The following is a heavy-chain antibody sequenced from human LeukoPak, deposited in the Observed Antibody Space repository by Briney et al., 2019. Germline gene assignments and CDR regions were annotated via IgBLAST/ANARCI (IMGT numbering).Heavy chain of an antibody. V-gene: IGHV3-23*01. CDR2: ISSSGHST. Sequence: GGSLRLSCAASGFTFTDYAMSWVRQVPGKGLEWVSTISSSGHSTYYTDSVKGRFTVSRDNSENTVFLQMNSLRAEDTAIYNCAKDSSSSGRASTTDYWGQGTLVTVSS. CDR1: GFTFTDYA. CDR3: AKDSSSSGRASTTDY. D-gene: IGHD6-19*01. J-gene: IGHJ4*02.